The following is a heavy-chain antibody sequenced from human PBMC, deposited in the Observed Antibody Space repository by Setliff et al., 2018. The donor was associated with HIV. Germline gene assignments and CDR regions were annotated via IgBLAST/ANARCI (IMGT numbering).Heavy chain of an antibody. CDR3: ARHLYYYDNNGYLQPYYYMDV. CDR2: INYSADT. J-gene: IGHJ6*03. V-gene: IGHV4-34*01. CDR1: GGSFPAYY. D-gene: IGHD3-22*01. Sequence: SETLSLTCAVYGGSFPAYYGNWVRQPPGKGLEWIGEINYSADTTYNPSLKSRVTLSVDTSKNQFSLKLTSVTAADSAVYYCARHLYYYDNNGYLQPYYYMDVWGKGTTVTVSS.